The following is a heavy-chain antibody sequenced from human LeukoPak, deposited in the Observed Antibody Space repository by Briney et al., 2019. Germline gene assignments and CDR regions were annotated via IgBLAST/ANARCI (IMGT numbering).Heavy chain of an antibody. CDR3: ARTMVRGVITSSFDF. CDR2: IYPSGSDT. CDR1: GYSFTSYW. Sequence: ESLKISCKGSGYSFTSYWIGWVRQMPGKGLEWMGIIYPSGSDTRYSPSFQGQVTISADKSISTAHLQWSSLKASDTAMYYCARTMVRGVITSSFDFWGQGTLVTVSS. J-gene: IGHJ4*02. V-gene: IGHV5-51*01. D-gene: IGHD3-10*01.